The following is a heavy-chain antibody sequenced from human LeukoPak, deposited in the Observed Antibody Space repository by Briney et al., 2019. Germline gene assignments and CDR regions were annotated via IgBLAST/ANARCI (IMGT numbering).Heavy chain of an antibody. V-gene: IGHV3-23*01. CDR1: GFTFRRYA. CDR2: ICGSGSST. D-gene: IGHD1-26*01. Sequence: GVSLRLSCAVSGFTFRRYAMICVRQARGRALECVSAICGSGSSTYYSDSVRGRFTIPRDNSKNTPYLHMNSLRAEDTALYYCARNYYEPTYDYYFDCWGQGTLVTVSS. J-gene: IGHJ4*02. CDR3: ARNYYEPTYDYYFDC.